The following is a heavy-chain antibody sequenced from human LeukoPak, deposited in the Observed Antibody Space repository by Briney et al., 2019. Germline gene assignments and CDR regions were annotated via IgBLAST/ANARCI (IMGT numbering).Heavy chain of an antibody. V-gene: IGHV3-30-3*01. CDR3: ARDYDILTGYDLDY. D-gene: IGHD3-9*01. CDR2: ISYDGSNK. J-gene: IGHJ4*02. CDR1: GFTFSSYA. Sequence: GGSLRLSCAASGFTFSSYAVSWVRQAPGKGLEWVAVISYDGSNKYYADSVKGRFTISRDNSKNTLYLQMNSLRAEDTAVYYCARDYDILTGYDLDYWGQGTLVTVSS.